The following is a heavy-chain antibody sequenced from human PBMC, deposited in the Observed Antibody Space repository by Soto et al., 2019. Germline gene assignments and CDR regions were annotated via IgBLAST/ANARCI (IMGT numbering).Heavy chain of an antibody. Sequence: GGSLRLSCAASGFIFSNSWMHWVRQAPGKGLVWVSRINSDGVSLSYADSVQGRFTISRDNAKNTLYLQMNSLRADDTAVYYCSSGYYGYAVYLEDWGKGTLVTVSS. J-gene: IGHJ4*02. V-gene: IGHV3-74*01. CDR2: INSDGVSL. D-gene: IGHD3-16*01. CDR3: SSGYYGYAVYLED. CDR1: GFIFSNSW.